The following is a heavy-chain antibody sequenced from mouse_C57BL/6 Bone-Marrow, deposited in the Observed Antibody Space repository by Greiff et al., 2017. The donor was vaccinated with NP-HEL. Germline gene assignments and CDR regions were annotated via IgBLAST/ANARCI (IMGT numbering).Heavy chain of an antibody. V-gene: IGHV14-4*01. D-gene: IGHD2-4*01. CDR1: GFNIKDDY. Sequence: EVQLQQSGAELVRPGASVKLSCTASGFNIKDDYMHWVKQRPEQGLEWIGLIDPENGDTEYASKFQGKATITADTSSNTAYLQLSSLTSEDTAVYYCTTGLRYFDVWGTGTTVTVSS. CDR2: IDPENGDT. CDR3: TTGLRYFDV. J-gene: IGHJ1*03.